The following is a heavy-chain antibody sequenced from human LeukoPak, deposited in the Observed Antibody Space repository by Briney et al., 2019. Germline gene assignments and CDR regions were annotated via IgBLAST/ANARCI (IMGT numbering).Heavy chain of an antibody. CDR1: GFTFSSYS. V-gene: IGHV3-21*01. J-gene: IGHJ6*03. CDR3: ARDCSSGWWGNYYYMDV. D-gene: IGHD6-19*01. Sequence: PGGSLRLSCAASGFTFSSYSMNWVRQAPGKGLELVSSISSSSSYIYYVDSVKGRFTISRDNAKNSLYLQMNSLRAEDTAVYYCARDCSSGWWGNYYYMDVWGKGTTVTVSS. CDR2: ISSSSSYI.